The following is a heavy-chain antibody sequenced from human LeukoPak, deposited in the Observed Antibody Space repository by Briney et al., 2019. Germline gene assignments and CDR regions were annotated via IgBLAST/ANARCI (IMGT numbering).Heavy chain of an antibody. CDR3: ARDCGSTSCYNGAFDI. CDR1: GGSISSGGYY. V-gene: IGHV4-30-2*01. J-gene: IGHJ3*02. Sequence: SETLSLTCTVSGGSISSGGYYWSWIRQPPGKGLEWIGYIYHSGSTYYNPSLKSRVTISVDRSKNQFSLKLSSVTAADTAVYYCARDCGSTSCYNGAFDIWGQGTMVTVSS. CDR2: IYHSGST. D-gene: IGHD2-2*02.